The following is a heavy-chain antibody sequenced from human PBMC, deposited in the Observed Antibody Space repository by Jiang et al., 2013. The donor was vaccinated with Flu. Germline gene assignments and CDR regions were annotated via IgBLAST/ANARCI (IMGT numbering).Heavy chain of an antibody. J-gene: IGHJ4*02. D-gene: IGHD5-12*01. CDR3: ARNQGQWLQWALDY. CDR2: ILSNGEK. V-gene: IGHV2-26*01. Sequence: KPTQTLTLTCSVSGFSLSNAGMGVSWIRQPPGKALEWLAHILSNGEKSYSTSLRDRLTISRDTSKGQVVLTMTNMDPVDTATYYCARNQGQWLQWALDYWGQGTLVTVSS. CDR1: GFSLSNAGMG.